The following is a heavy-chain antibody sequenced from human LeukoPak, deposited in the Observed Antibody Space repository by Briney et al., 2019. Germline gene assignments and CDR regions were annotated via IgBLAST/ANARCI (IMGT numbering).Heavy chain of an antibody. CDR3: ARSTRIAVAGTGHYYMDV. V-gene: IGHV3-21*01. CDR1: GFTVSTNY. Sequence: PGESLRLSCVVSGFTVSTNYMSWVRQAPGKGLEWVSSISSSSSYIYYADSVKGRFTISRDNAKNSLYLQMNSLRAEDTAVYYCARSTRIAVAGTGHYYMDVWGKGTTVTVSS. D-gene: IGHD6-19*01. CDR2: ISSSSSYI. J-gene: IGHJ6*03.